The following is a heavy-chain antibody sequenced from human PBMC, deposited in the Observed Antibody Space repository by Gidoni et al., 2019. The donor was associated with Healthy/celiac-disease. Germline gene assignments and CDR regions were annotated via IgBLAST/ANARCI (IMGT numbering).Heavy chain of an antibody. V-gene: IGHV1-24*01. CDR1: GYTLTELS. Sequence: QVQLVQSGAEVKKPGASVKVSCKVSGYTLTELSMHWVRQAHGKGLEWMGGFDPEDGETIYAQKFQGRVTMTEEKSTDTAYMELSSLRSEDTAVYYCATIGAKVGATTGDDYWGQGTLVTVSS. CDR3: ATIGAKVGATTGDDY. CDR2: FDPEDGET. D-gene: IGHD1-26*01. J-gene: IGHJ4*02.